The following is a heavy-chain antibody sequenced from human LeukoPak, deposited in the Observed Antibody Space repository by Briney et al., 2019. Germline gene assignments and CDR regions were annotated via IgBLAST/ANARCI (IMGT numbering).Heavy chain of an antibody. Sequence: PGGSLRLSCAASGFTFSSYWMSWVRQAPGKGLEWVANIKQDGSEKYYVDSVKGRFTISRDNAKNSLYLQMNSLRAEDTAVYYCARVRGYDFWEYFDYWGQGTLVTVSS. V-gene: IGHV3-7*01. CDR1: GFTFSSYW. CDR3: ARVRGYDFWEYFDY. J-gene: IGHJ4*02. CDR2: IKQDGSEK. D-gene: IGHD3-3*01.